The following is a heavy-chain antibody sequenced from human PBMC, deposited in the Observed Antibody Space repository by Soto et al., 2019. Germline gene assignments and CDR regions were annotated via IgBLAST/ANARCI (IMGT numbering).Heavy chain of an antibody. V-gene: IGHV4-39*01. D-gene: IGHD6-13*01. CDR3: ARPATYSSSWYGGYYFDY. Sequence: QLQLQESGPGLVKPSETLSLTCTVSGGSISSSSYYWGWIRQPPGNGLEWIGSIYYSGSTYYNPSLKSRVTISVDTAKNQFSLKLSSVTAADTAVYYCARPATYSSSWYGGYYFDYWGQGTLVTVSS. CDR1: GGSISSSSYY. CDR2: IYYSGST. J-gene: IGHJ4*02.